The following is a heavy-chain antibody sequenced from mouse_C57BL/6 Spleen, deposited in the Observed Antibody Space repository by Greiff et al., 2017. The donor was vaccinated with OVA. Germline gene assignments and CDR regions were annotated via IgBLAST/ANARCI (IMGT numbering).Heavy chain of an antibody. CDR3: ARYGSSLYWYFDV. J-gene: IGHJ1*03. CDR2: IHPNSGST. Sequence: QVQLQQPGAELVKLGASVKLSCKASGYTFTSYWMHWVKQRPGQGLEWIGMIHPNSGSTNYNEKFKSKATLTVDKSSSTAYMQRSSLTSEDSAVYYCARYGSSLYWYFDVWGTGTTVTVSS. V-gene: IGHV1-64*01. CDR1: GYTFTSYW. D-gene: IGHD1-1*01.